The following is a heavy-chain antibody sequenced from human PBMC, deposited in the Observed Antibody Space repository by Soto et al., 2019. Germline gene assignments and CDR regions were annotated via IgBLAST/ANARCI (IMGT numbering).Heavy chain of an antibody. V-gene: IGHV4-31*09. D-gene: IGHD5-12*01. CDR3: ASRRDGYNYYGY. CDR1: GGSISSGGYY. J-gene: IGHJ4*02. Sequence: SETLSLTCTVSGGSISSGGYYWSWIRQHPGKGLEWIGYIYYSGSTYYNPSLKSRVTISVDRSKNQFSLKLSSVTAADTAVYYCASRRDGYNYYGYWGQGTLVTVSS. CDR2: IYYSGST.